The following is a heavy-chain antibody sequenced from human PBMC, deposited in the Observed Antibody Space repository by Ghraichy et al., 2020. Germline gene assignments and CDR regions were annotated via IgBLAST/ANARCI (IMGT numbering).Heavy chain of an antibody. V-gene: IGHV3-53*01. D-gene: IGHD1-26*01. J-gene: IGHJ6*02. CDR2: ISSDDKT. Sequence: GGSLRLSCAASGFTVSSKYMSWVRQAPGKGLEWVSIISSDDKTYYKDSVKGRFTISRDNSKNTLYLQMNSLRVEDTAVYFCAGRGRGYYYGMDFSVQGTRVTVSS. CDR3: AGRGRGYYYGMDF. CDR1: GFTVSSKY.